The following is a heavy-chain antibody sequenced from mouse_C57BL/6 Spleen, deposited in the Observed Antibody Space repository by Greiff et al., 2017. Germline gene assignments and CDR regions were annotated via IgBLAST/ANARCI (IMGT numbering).Heavy chain of an antibody. CDR3: ARGDTTVVADY. V-gene: IGHV1-81*01. CDR2: IYPRSVNT. J-gene: IGHJ2*01. D-gene: IGHD1-1*01. Sequence: VQLQQSGAELARPGASVKLSCKASGYTFTSYGISWVKQRTGQGLEWIGEIYPRSVNTYYNEKFKGKATLTADKSSSTAYMELRSLTSEDSAVYFCARGDTTVVADYWGQGTTLTVSS. CDR1: GYTFTSYG.